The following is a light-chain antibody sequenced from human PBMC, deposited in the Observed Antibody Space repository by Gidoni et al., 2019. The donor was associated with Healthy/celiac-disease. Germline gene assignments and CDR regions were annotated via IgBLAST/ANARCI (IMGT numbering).Light chain of an antibody. CDR3: QQYNSYPRT. J-gene: IGKJ1*01. V-gene: IGKV1-5*01. Sequence: DIQMTPSPSTLSASVGDRVTITCRASQSISSWLAWYQQKPGKAHKLLIYDASSLERGVPSRFSGSGSGIEFTLTISSLQPYDFATYYCQQYNSYPRTFXQXTKVEIK. CDR2: DAS. CDR1: QSISSW.